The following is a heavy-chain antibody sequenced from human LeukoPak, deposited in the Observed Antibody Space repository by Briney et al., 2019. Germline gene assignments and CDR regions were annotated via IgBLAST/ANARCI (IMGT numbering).Heavy chain of an antibody. V-gene: IGHV3-53*01. Sequence: QPGGSLRLSCAASGFTVSSNYMSWVRQAPGKGLEWVSVIYSGGSTYYADSVKGRFSISRDNSKNTLYLQMNSLRAEDTAVYYCARYSSGNFDYWGQGTLDTVSS. D-gene: IGHD3-22*01. CDR1: GFTVSSNY. CDR2: IYSGGST. J-gene: IGHJ4*02. CDR3: ARYSSGNFDY.